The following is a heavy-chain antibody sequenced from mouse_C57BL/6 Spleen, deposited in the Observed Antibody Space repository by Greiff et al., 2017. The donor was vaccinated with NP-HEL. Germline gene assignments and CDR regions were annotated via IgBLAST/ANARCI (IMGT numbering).Heavy chain of an antibody. CDR2: IYPGDGDT. D-gene: IGHD2-1*01. CDR1: GYAFSSYW. V-gene: IGHV1-80*01. J-gene: IGHJ2*01. Sequence: VKLQESGAELVKPGASVKISCKASGYAFSSYWMNWVKQRPGKGLEWIGQIYPGDGDTNYNGKFKGKATLTADKSSSTAYMQLSSLTSEDSAVYFCAREGNYAFDYWGQGTTLTVSS. CDR3: AREGNYAFDY.